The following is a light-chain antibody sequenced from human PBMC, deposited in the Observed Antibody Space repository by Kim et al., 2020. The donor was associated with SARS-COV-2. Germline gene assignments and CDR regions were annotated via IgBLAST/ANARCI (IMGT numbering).Light chain of an antibody. Sequence: ASVGDRVTITCRSSLGIRDYLAWYQQKPGEVPKLLIYAASTLQSGVPLRFSGSGSGTDFTLNISDLQPEDAATYFCQKYDSAPWTFGQGTKVDIK. CDR3: QKYDSAPWT. V-gene: IGKV1-27*01. CDR1: LGIRDY. CDR2: AAS. J-gene: IGKJ1*01.